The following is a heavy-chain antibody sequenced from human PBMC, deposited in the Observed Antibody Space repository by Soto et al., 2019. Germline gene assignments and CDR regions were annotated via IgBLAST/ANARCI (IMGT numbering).Heavy chain of an antibody. Sequence: VKVSCKASGYTFTSYGISWVRQAPGQGLDWMGWISAYNGNTKYAQDLQGRVTMTTDTSTSTAYMELRSLRSDDTAVYYCARFSGGSYNTYYFYYGMDVWGQGTTVTVSS. CDR3: ARFSGGSYNTYYFYYGMDV. J-gene: IGHJ6*02. CDR1: GYTFTSYG. V-gene: IGHV1-18*01. D-gene: IGHD2-15*01. CDR2: ISAYNGNT.